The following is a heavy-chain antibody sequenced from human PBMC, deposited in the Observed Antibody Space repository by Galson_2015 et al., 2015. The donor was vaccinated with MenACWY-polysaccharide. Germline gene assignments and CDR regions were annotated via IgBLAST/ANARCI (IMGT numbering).Heavy chain of an antibody. CDR1: GFTFSNFW. D-gene: IGHD6-13*01. Sequence: SLRLSCAASGFTFSNFWMSWVRQAPGKGLEWVASINQDGRDKYYADSVKGRFTLSRDNSKNTLYLQMDSLRAEDTAVYYCAKDRTAAASDGDYWGQGTLVTVSS. CDR2: INQDGRDK. CDR3: AKDRTAAASDGDY. V-gene: IGHV3-7*01. J-gene: IGHJ4*02.